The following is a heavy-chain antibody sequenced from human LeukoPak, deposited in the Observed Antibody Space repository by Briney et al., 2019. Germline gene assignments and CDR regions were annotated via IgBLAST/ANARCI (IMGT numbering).Heavy chain of an antibody. J-gene: IGHJ4*02. Sequence: GGSLRLSCAASGFTFSSYWMHWVRQAPGKGLVWVSRINTDGSGTSYADSVKGRFTISRDNAKNTLYLQMNSLRAEDTAVYYCARGPQLGFIDYWGQGTLVTVSS. CDR2: INTDGSGT. D-gene: IGHD1-1*01. CDR1: GFTFSSYW. V-gene: IGHV3-74*01. CDR3: ARGPQLGFIDY.